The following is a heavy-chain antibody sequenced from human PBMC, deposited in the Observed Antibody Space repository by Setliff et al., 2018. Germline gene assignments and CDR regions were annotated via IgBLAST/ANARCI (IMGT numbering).Heavy chain of an antibody. V-gene: IGHV1-46*01. D-gene: IGHD3-22*01. J-gene: IGHJ6*03. CDR2: INPSGGLT. Sequence: ASVKVSCKASGYTLSKYYMHWVRQAPGQGLEWMGIINPSGGLTKYAQKFQGRLTIITDESTNTAFMQLSSLRSDDTAVYYCVREGVDSRSSTDYRYYMDVWGKGTTVTVSS. CDR3: VREGVDSRSSTDYRYYMDV. CDR1: GYTLSKYY.